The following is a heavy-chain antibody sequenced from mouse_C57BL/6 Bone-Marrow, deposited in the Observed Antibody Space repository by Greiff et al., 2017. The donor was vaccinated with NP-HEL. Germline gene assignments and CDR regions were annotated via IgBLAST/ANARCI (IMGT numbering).Heavy chain of an antibody. CDR1: GYTFTDYY. CDR2: INPYNGGT. V-gene: IGHV1-19*01. CDR3: AREDGSSSYYFDY. D-gene: IGHD1-1*01. J-gene: IGHJ2*01. Sequence: VQLQQSGPVLVKPGASVKMSCKASGYTFTDYYMNWVKQSHGKSLEWIGVINPYNGGTSYNQKFKGKATLTVDKSSSTAYMELNSLTSEDSAVYYCAREDGSSSYYFDYWGQGTTLTVSS.